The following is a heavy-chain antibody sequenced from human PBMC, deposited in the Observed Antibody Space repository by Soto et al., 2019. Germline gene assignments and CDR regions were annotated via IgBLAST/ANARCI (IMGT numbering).Heavy chain of an antibody. Sequence: EVQLVESGGGFVQPGRSLRLSFTFSGFTSDDFALTCVRQAPGKGLEWLGLVRSKTYDGAAEYAASVKGRFTISRDESTSTAVLQMNRLKTEDTAVYYCTSDGDFYGFDVWGQGPTVTVAS. CDR2: VRSKTYDGAA. J-gene: IGHJ6*02. D-gene: IGHD3-3*01. CDR1: GFTSDDFA. V-gene: IGHV3-49*04. CDR3: TSDGDFYGFDV.